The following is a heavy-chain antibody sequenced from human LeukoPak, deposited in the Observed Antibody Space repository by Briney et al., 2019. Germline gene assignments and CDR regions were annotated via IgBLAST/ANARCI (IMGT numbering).Heavy chain of an antibody. CDR2: ISYDGSNK. Sequence: GGSLRLSCAASGFTFSSYAMSWVRQAPGKGLEWVAVISYDGSNKYYADSVKGRFTISRDNSKNTLYLQMNSLRAEDTAVYYCARGGSTFRYYYYGMDVWGQGTTVTVSS. V-gene: IGHV3-30-3*01. CDR3: ARGGSTFRYYYYGMDV. D-gene: IGHD3-16*01. CDR1: GFTFSSYA. J-gene: IGHJ6*02.